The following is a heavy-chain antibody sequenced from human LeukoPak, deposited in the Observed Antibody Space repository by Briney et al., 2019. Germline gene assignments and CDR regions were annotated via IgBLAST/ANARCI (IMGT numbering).Heavy chain of an antibody. CDR2: IYYSGST. CDR3: ARDPHILWTLDY. Sequence: SETLSLTCTVSGGSISSSSYYWGWIRQPPGKGLEWIGSIYYSGSTYYNPSLKSRVTISVDTSKNQFSLKLSSVTAADTAVYYCARDPHILWTLDYWGQGTLVTVSS. D-gene: IGHD2-21*01. CDR1: GGSISSSSYY. J-gene: IGHJ4*02. V-gene: IGHV4-39*07.